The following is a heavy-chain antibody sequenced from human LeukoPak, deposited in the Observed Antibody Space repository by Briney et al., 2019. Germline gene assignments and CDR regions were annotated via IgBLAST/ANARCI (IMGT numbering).Heavy chain of an antibody. CDR3: ARAPRDGNVNDFSGNRFAP. CDR2: INSSSRVI. J-gene: IGHJ5*02. CDR1: GFIFSDYG. D-gene: IGHD1-1*01. V-gene: IGHV3-11*01. Sequence: PGGSLRLSCAASGFIFSDYGMNWIRQAPGRGLEWISYINSSSRVIEYADSVKGRFTISRDNAKKSLFLQTNSLRAEDTAVYYCARAPRDGNVNDFSGNRFAPWGKGTMVTVSS.